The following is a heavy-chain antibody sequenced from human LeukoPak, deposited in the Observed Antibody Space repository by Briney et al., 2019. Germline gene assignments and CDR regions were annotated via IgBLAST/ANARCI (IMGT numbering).Heavy chain of an antibody. V-gene: IGHV1-2*06. D-gene: IGHD7-27*01. J-gene: IGHJ4*02. CDR2: INPNSGGT. CDR3: ARAGHDYGDY. Sequence: ASVKVSCKASGYTFTSYDINWVRQATGQGLEWMGRINPNSGGTNYAQKFQGRVTMTRDTSISTAYMELSRLRSDDTAVYYCARAGHDYGDYWGQGTLVTVSS. CDR1: GYTFTSYD.